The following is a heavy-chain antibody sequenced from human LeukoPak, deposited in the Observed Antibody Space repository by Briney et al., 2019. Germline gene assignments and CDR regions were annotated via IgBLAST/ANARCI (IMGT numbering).Heavy chain of an antibody. Sequence: SETLSLTCAVSGGSISSGGYYWSWIRQPPGKGLEWIGEINHSGSTNYNPSLKSRVTISVDTSKNQFSLKLSSVTAADTAVYYCAMDTAMADYWGQGTLVTVSS. CDR2: INHSGST. J-gene: IGHJ4*02. CDR3: AMDTAMADY. V-gene: IGHV4-34*01. CDR1: GGSISSGGYY. D-gene: IGHD5-18*01.